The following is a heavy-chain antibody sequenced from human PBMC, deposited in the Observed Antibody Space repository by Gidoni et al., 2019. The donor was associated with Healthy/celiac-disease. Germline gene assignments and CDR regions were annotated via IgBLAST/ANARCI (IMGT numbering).Heavy chain of an antibody. CDR3: ARDGDYGDYSPMDYYYGMDV. V-gene: IGHV3-33*01. CDR2: IGYDGSNK. CDR1: GFTFSSYG. J-gene: IGHJ6*02. D-gene: IGHD4-17*01. Sequence: QVQLVESGGGVVQPGRSLRLSCAASGFTFSSYGMHWVRQAPGKGLEWVAVIGYDGSNKYYADSVKGRFTISRDNSKNTRYLQMNSLRAEDTAVYYCARDGDYGDYSPMDYYYGMDVWGQGTTVTVSS.